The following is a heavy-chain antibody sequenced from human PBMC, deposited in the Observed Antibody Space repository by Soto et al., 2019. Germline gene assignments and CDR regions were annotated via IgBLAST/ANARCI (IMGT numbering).Heavy chain of an antibody. D-gene: IGHD1-7*01. V-gene: IGHV4-4*02. Sequence: SETLSLTCAVSGGSFTSNNWWTWVRQPPGQGLEWIGEIYRTGSTNYNPSLKSRVTISLDKSENQFSLKVTSLTAADTAVYYCASRDPGTSVDYWDQGTLVTVSS. CDR2: IYRTGST. J-gene: IGHJ4*02. CDR3: ASRDPGTSVDY. CDR1: GGSFTSNNW.